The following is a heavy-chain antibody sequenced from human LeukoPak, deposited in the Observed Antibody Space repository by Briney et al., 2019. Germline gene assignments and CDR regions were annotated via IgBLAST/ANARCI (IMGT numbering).Heavy chain of an antibody. V-gene: IGHV2-5*02. CDR1: GFSLSTSGVG. CDR3: AHSYYDFWSGYLPDAFDI. J-gene: IGHJ3*02. D-gene: IGHD3-3*01. CDR2: IYWDDDK. Sequence: ASGPTLVNPTQTLTLTCTFSGFSLSTSGVGVGWIRQPPGKALEWLALIYWDDDKRCSPSLKSRLTITKDTSKNQVVPTMTNMDPVDTATYYCAHSYYDFWSGYLPDAFDIWGQGTMVTVSS.